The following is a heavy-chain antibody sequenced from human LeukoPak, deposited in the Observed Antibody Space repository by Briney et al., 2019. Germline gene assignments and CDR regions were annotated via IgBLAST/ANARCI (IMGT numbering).Heavy chain of an antibody. Sequence: GGSLRLSCAASGFTFSGYAMSWVRQAPGKGLEWVSGITNSGATAYYADSVKGRFTISRDNSKNTLYLQMNSLRAEDTAVYYCAKVNTGWTPDYWGQGTLVTVSS. CDR1: GFTFSGYA. D-gene: IGHD6-19*01. V-gene: IGHV3-23*01. J-gene: IGHJ4*02. CDR3: AKVNTGWTPDY. CDR2: ITNSGATA.